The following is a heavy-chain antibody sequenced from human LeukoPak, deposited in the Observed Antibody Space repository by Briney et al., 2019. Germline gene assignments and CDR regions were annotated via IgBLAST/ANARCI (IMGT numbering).Heavy chain of an antibody. J-gene: IGHJ6*03. CDR3: ARADIVVVPAAMGDYYYYYMDV. D-gene: IGHD2-2*01. CDR2: ISSSGSTI. CDR1: GFTFSSYE. Sequence: GGSLRLSCAASGFTFSSYEMNWVRQAPGKGLEWVSYISSSGSTIYYADSVKGRFTISRDNAKNSLYLQMNSLRAEDTAVYYCARADIVVVPAAMGDYYYYYMDVWGKGTTVTVSS. V-gene: IGHV3-48*03.